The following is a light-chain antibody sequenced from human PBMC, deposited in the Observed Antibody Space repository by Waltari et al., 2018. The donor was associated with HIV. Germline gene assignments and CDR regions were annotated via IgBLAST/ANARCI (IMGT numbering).Light chain of an antibody. CDR3: GGRDDSLNAWV. CDR1: NSNVGSNP. J-gene: IGLJ3*02. Sequence: QSVLTQPPSASGPPGRRVTISCSGNNSNVGSNPVTWYRQVPGTAPKPRMCSHDPRAAGVPDRFAGSKSGTSASLDIRGLKSEDESDYYGGGRDDSLNAWVFGGGPKVTVV. CDR2: SHD. V-gene: IGLV1-44*01.